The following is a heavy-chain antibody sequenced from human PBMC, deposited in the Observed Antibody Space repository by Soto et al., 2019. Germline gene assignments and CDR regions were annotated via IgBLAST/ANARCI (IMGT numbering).Heavy chain of an antibody. CDR3: ARQIYDSDTGPNFQYYFDS. CDR2: IDPSDSQT. CDR1: GYIFAGYW. J-gene: IGHJ4*02. D-gene: IGHD3-22*01. Sequence: VESLKISCKGSGYIFAGYWITWVLEKAVKGLEWMGRIDPSDSQTYYSPSFRGHVTISVTKSITTVFLQWSSLRASDTAMYYCARQIYDSDTGPNFQYYFDSWGQGTPVTVSS. V-gene: IGHV5-10-1*01.